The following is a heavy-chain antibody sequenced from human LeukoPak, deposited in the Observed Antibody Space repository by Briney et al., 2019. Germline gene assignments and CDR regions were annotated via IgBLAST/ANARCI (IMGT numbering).Heavy chain of an antibody. CDR2: IKQDGSEK. CDR1: GFTSSSYW. Sequence: GGSLRLSCAASGFTSSSYWMSWVRKAPGKGLEWVANIKQDGSEKYYVDSVKGRFTISRDNAKNSLYLQMNSLKTEDTAVYYCTREPGGRYYDSSGLPVPQFDYWGQGTLVTVSS. D-gene: IGHD3-22*01. V-gene: IGHV3-7*03. J-gene: IGHJ4*02. CDR3: TREPGGRYYDSSGLPVPQFDY.